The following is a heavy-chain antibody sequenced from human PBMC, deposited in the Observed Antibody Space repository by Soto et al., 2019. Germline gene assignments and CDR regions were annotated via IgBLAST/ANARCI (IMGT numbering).Heavy chain of an antibody. CDR3: ARIKWGLDYYNGMDV. Sequence: QVQLVQSGAEVKKSGASVKVSCKASGYSVSDYFIQWVRQAPGQGLEWVAWINPKTAATNYAKKFQGRVSLTWDTSFSTAYMELTRLRPDDPAVYYCARIKWGLDYYNGMDVWGQGTTVTVSS. CDR1: GYSVSDYF. V-gene: IGHV1-2*02. CDR2: INPKTAAT. D-gene: IGHD1-26*01. J-gene: IGHJ6*02.